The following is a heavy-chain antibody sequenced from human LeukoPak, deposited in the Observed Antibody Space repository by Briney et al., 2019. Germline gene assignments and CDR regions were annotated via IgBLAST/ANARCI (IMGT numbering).Heavy chain of an antibody. CDR1: GGSISSYY. Sequence: PSETLSLTCTVSGGSISSYYWSWIRQPPGKGLEWNGSIYHSGGTYYNPSLKSRVTISVDTSKNQFSLKLSSVTTADTAVYYCARQTYYDFWSGYSDYWGQGTLVTVSS. J-gene: IGHJ4*02. D-gene: IGHD3-3*01. CDR2: IYHSGGT. V-gene: IGHV4-59*08. CDR3: ARQTYYDFWSGYSDY.